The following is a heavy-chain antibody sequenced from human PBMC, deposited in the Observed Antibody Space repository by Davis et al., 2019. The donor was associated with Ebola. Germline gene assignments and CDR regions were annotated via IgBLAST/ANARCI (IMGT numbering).Heavy chain of an antibody. J-gene: IGHJ4*02. CDR3: AKGASGSGWFFDY. CDR1: GFTFSTCA. Sequence: PGGSLRLSCAASGFTFSTCAMNWVRQAPGKGLEWVSAITGSGGSTYYARSVRGRFTFSRDNSKNTLYLQMNSLRAEDTAVYYCAKGASGSGWFFDYWGQGTLVTVSS. D-gene: IGHD6-19*01. V-gene: IGHV3-23*01. CDR2: ITGSGGST.